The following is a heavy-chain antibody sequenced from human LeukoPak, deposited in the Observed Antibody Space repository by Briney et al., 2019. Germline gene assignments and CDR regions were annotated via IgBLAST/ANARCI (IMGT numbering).Heavy chain of an antibody. CDR3: ARQGRGYCSGGSCLWSDY. V-gene: IGHV4-39*01. Sequence: SETLSLTCTVSGDSINSYSWNWIRQPPGKGLEWLGSIYYSGSTSYNPSLKSRLTISVDTSKNQFSLKLSSVTAADTAVYYCARQGRGYCSGGSCLWSDYWGQGTLVTVSS. J-gene: IGHJ4*02. CDR2: IYYSGST. CDR1: GDSINSYS. D-gene: IGHD2-15*01.